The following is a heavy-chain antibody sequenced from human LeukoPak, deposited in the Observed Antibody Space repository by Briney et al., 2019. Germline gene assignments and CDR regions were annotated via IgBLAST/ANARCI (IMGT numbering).Heavy chain of an antibody. D-gene: IGHD1-26*01. V-gene: IGHV4-34*01. CDR3: ARDTTGY. CDR1: GGSFSGYY. CDR2: INHSGST. J-gene: IGHJ4*02. Sequence: SEILSLTCAVYGGSFSGYYWSWIRQPPGKGLEWIGEINHSGSTNYNPSLKSRVTISADTSKNQFSLKLSSVTAADTAVYYCARDTTGYWGQGTLVTVSS.